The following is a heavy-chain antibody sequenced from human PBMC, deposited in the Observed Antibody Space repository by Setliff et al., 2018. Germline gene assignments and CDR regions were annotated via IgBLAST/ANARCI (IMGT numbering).Heavy chain of an antibody. Sequence: SETLSLTCAVYGESFSGHYWSWIRQPPGKGLEWIGEINHSGSTNYNPSLKSRVTISVDTSKNQFSLKLSSVAAADTAMYYCARRVNYYDSSGYYYSWFYFDYWGQGTLVTVSS. D-gene: IGHD3-22*01. CDR1: GESFSGHY. CDR3: ARRVNYYDSSGYYYSWFYFDY. V-gene: IGHV4-34*01. CDR2: INHSGST. J-gene: IGHJ4*02.